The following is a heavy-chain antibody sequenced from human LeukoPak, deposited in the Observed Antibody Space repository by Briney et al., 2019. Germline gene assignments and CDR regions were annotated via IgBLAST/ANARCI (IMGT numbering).Heavy chain of an antibody. J-gene: IGHJ5*02. V-gene: IGHV4-34*01. D-gene: IGHD3-10*01. CDR3: ARFRRYYYGSGSKANWFDP. Sequence: PSETLSLTCAVYGGSFSGYYWSWIRQPPGKGLEWIGEINHSGSTNYNPSLKSRVTISVDTSKNQFSPKLSSVTAADTAVYYCARFRRYYYGSGSKANWFDPWGQGTLVTVSS. CDR1: GGSFSGYY. CDR2: INHSGST.